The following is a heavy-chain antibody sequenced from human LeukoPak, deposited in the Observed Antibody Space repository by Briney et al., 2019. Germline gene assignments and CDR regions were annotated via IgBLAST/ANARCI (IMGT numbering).Heavy chain of an antibody. CDR1: GFTFSSYS. D-gene: IGHD4-17*01. Sequence: GGSLRLSCATSGFTFSSYSMNWVRQAPGTGQERVSYISSSSGSIYYADSVKGRFTISRDNAKNSLSLQMNSLRPEDTAVYYRAKVTVTSLSVDYWGQGTLVTVSS. CDR3: AKVTVTSLSVDY. J-gene: IGHJ4*02. CDR2: ISSSSGSI. V-gene: IGHV3-48*01.